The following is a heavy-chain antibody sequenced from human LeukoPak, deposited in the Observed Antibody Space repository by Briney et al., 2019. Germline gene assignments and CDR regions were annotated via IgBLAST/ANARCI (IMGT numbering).Heavy chain of an antibody. CDR3: AKDYRDRNGYLDY. J-gene: IGHJ4*02. D-gene: IGHD3-3*01. V-gene: IGHV3-23*01. CDR1: RLTLKGKS. CDR2: ISGSGGST. Sequence: FSHVARRLTLKGKSVGRGGRGTRKGIKWVSAISGSGGSTYYADSVKGRFTISRDNSKNTLYLQMNSLRAEDTSVNYCAKDYRDRNGYLDYCGQGALVTVSS.